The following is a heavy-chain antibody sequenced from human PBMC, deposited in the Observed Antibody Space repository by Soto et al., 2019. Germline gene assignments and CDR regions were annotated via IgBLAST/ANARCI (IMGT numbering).Heavy chain of an antibody. V-gene: IGHV1-69*13. D-gene: IGHD3-3*01. CDR3: ATRADSYDSSWFDP. Sequence: SVKVSCKASGGTFSSYAISWVRQAPGQGLEWMGGIIPIFGTANYAQKFQGRVTITADESTSTAYMELSSLRSEDTAVYYCATRADSYDSSWFDPWGQGTLVTVSS. J-gene: IGHJ5*02. CDR1: GGTFSSYA. CDR2: IIPIFGTA.